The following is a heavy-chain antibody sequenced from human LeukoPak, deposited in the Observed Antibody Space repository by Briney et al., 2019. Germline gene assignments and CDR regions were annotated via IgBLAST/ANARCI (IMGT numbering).Heavy chain of an antibody. J-gene: IGHJ4*02. Sequence: SETLSLTCAVSGGSISRYYWSWIRQPPGKGLEWIGYIFYSGSTNYNPSLESRVTVSLDKSKNQLSLNLTSVTAADTAVYYCSRENGAFSPFGYWGQGTLVTVLS. V-gene: IGHV4-59*12. CDR3: SRENGAFSPFGY. CDR1: GGSISRYY. D-gene: IGHD2-8*01. CDR2: IFYSGST.